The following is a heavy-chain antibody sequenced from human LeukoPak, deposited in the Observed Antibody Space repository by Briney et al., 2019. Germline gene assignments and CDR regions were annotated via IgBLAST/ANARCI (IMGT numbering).Heavy chain of an antibody. CDR2: ISSSSSYI. Sequence: GSLRLSCAASGFTFSSYSMNWVRQAPGKGLEWVSSISSSSSYIYYADSVKGRFTISRDNAKNSLYLQMNSLRAEDTAVYYCARDGVVVPAAIPYYGMDVWGQGTTVTVSS. CDR1: GFTFSSYS. J-gene: IGHJ6*02. V-gene: IGHV3-21*01. CDR3: ARDGVVVPAAIPYYGMDV. D-gene: IGHD2-2*01.